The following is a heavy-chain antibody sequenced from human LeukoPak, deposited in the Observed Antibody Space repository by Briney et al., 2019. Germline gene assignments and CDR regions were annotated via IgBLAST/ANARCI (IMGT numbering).Heavy chain of an antibody. D-gene: IGHD3-22*01. CDR3: ARDRDYYDSSGYYSS. CDR1: GFTFSSYA. Sequence: GGSLRLSCAASGFTFSSYALTWVRQAPGKGLEWVSGISGSGGSTYYANSVKGRFTISRDNSKNTLYLQMNSLRAEDTAVYYCARDRDYYDSSGYYSSWGQGTLVTVSS. CDR2: ISGSGGST. J-gene: IGHJ4*02. V-gene: IGHV3-23*01.